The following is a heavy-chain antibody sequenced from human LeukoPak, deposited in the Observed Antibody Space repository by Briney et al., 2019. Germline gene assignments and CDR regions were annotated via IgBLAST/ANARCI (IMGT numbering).Heavy chain of an antibody. D-gene: IGHD5-24*01. J-gene: IGHJ4*02. CDR2: IWYDGSNK. Sequence: GGSLRLSCAASGFTFSSNNMNWVRQAPGKGLEWVAVIWYDGSNKYYADSVKGRFTISRDNSKTTLYLQMNSLRAEDTAVYYCARDSVVGGYNPTVDYWGQGTLVTVSS. V-gene: IGHV3-33*08. CDR1: GFTFSSNN. CDR3: ARDSVVGGYNPTVDY.